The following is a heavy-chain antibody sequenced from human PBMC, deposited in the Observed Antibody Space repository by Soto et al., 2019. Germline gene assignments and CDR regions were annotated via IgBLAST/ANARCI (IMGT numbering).Heavy chain of an antibody. D-gene: IGHD4-4*01. CDR3: AKDIIRDYSNYYFDY. CDR1: GFTFDDYA. Sequence: TGGSLRLSCAASGFTFDDYAMHWVRQAPGKGLEWVSGISWNSGSIGYADSVKGRFTISRDNAKNSLYLQMNSLRAEDTALYYCAKDIIRDYSNYYFDYWGQGTLVTVSS. CDR2: ISWNSGSI. V-gene: IGHV3-9*01. J-gene: IGHJ4*02.